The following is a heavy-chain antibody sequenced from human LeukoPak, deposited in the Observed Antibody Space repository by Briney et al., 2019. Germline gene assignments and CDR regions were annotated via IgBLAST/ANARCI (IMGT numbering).Heavy chain of an antibody. V-gene: IGHV3-15*01. J-gene: IGHJ4*02. CDR1: GFTFSNAW. Sequence: PGGSLRLSCAASGFTFSNAWMSWVRQAPGKGLEWVGRIKSKTDGGTTDYAAPVKGRFTISRDDSKNTLYLQMNSLKPEDTAVYYCTTEYSSGWYYFDYGGKGTLVTVSS. CDR3: TTEYSSGWYYFDY. CDR2: IKSKTDGGTT. D-gene: IGHD6-19*01.